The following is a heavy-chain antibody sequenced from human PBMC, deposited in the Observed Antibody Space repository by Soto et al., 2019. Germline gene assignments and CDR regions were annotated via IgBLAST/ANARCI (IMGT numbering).Heavy chain of an antibody. CDR3: ASPKSSVGDYYGMDV. V-gene: IGHV1-18*04. CDR1: GYTFTSYG. CDR2: ISAYNGNT. J-gene: IGHJ6*02. D-gene: IGHD3-16*01. Sequence: QVQLVQSGAEVKKPGASVKVSCKASGYTFTSYGISWVRQAPGQGLEWMGWISAYNGNTNYAQKLQGRVTMTTDTSTSTAYMELRSLRSEDTAVYYCASPKSSVGDYYGMDVWGQGTTVTVSS.